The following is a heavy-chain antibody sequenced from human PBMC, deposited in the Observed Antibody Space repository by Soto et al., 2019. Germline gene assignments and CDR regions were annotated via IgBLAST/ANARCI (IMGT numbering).Heavy chain of an antibody. CDR2: INPSGGST. CDR3: ARTDDIAARPPYYYYGMDV. D-gene: IGHD6-6*01. V-gene: IGHV1-46*01. Sequence: ASVKVSCKASGYTFTSYYMHWVRQAPGQGLEWMGIINPSGGSTSYAQKFQGRVTMTRDQSTSTAYMELSSLRSEDTAVYYCARTDDIAARPPYYYYGMDVWGQGTTVTVSS. CDR1: GYTFTSYY. J-gene: IGHJ6*02.